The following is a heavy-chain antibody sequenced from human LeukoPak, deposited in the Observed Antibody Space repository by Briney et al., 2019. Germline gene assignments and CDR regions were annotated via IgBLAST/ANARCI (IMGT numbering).Heavy chain of an antibody. J-gene: IGHJ4*02. CDR2: ISGSGGST. CDR3: AKSPLVVITRNIFDY. D-gene: IGHD3-22*01. CDR1: GFTFSSYA. Sequence: PGGSLRLSCSASGFTFSSYAMHWVRQAPGKGLEWVSAISGSGGSTYYADSVKGRFTISRDNSKNTLYLQMNSLRAEDTAVYYCAKSPLVVITRNIFDYWGQGTLVTVSS. V-gene: IGHV3-23*01.